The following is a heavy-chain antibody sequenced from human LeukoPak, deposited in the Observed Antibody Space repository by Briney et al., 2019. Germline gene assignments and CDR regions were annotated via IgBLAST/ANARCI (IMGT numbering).Heavy chain of an antibody. J-gene: IGHJ4*02. CDR3: ARSGGLYYYGSGSYHVFDY. CDR1: GGSINSNNFY. CDR2: IYYSGST. D-gene: IGHD3-10*01. V-gene: IGHV4-39*07. Sequence: SETLSLTCTVSGGSINSNNFYWGWIRQPPGKGLEWIGSIYYSGSTHYNPSLKSRVTISVDTSKNQFSLRLSSVTAADTAVYYCARSGGLYYYGSGSYHVFDYWGQGTLVTVSS.